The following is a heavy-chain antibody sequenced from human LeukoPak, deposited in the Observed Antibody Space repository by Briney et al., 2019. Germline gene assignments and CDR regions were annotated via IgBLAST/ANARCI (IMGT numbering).Heavy chain of an antibody. Sequence: PGGSLRLSCAASGFTFNNYAMSWVRQAPGKGLEWVSSISGGGDTSYYADSVRGRFTISRDTSKNMLFLQMDSLGAEDTAIYYCAKNAGDGGYYYYMDVWGKGTTVTVSS. V-gene: IGHV3-23*01. CDR2: ISGGGDTS. D-gene: IGHD3-16*01. J-gene: IGHJ6*03. CDR1: GFTFNNYA. CDR3: AKNAGDGGYYYYMDV.